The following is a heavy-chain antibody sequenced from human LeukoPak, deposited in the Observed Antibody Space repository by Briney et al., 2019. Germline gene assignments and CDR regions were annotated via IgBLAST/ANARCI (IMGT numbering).Heavy chain of an antibody. D-gene: IGHD6-13*01. CDR3: ARDRYSSSWYLFDY. CDR1: GYTFTGYY. Sequence: GGSVKVSFKGSGYTFTGYYMHWVRQPPGQGLEWVGWINPNSGGTNYAQKFQGRVTMTRHTSISTAYMELSRLRSDDTAVYYCARDRYSSSWYLFDYWGQGTLVTVSS. V-gene: IGHV1-2*02. CDR2: INPNSGGT. J-gene: IGHJ4*02.